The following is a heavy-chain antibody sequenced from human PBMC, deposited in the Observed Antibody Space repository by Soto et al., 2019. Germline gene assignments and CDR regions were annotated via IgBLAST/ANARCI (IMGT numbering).Heavy chain of an antibody. Sequence: EVQLLESGGGLVQPGGSLRLSCAASGFTFSISAMTWVRQAPGKGLEWVSTISGSGDNTYFADSVRGRFKLSRDNSKRMVYLQMNSLRAEDTALYYCARGTGTFDYWGQGTLVTVAS. D-gene: IGHD1-1*01. V-gene: IGHV3-23*01. CDR3: ARGTGTFDY. J-gene: IGHJ4*02. CDR2: ISGSGDNT. CDR1: GFTFSISA.